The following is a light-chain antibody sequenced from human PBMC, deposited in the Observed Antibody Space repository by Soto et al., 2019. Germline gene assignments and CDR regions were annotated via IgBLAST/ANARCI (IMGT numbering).Light chain of an antibody. CDR2: AAS. CDR3: QQTHSVPLT. CDR1: ETISRS. J-gene: IGKJ5*01. V-gene: IGKV1-39*01. Sequence: DIQMTQSPSTLSASVGHRLTIISRASETISRSLNWFQQKPGKATKLLIYAASILQNEVPSRLSGSGSGTDFTLSITSLQFEDFATYDCQQTHSVPLTFGQGTRLEIK.